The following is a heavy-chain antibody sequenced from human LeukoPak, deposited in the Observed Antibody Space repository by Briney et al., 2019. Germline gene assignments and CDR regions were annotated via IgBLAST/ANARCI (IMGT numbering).Heavy chain of an antibody. Sequence: GASVKVSCKASGYTFTGYYMHWVRQAPGQGLEWMGWINPNSGGTNYAQKFQGRVTMTRDTSISTAYMELSRLRSDDTAVYYCARAIGYSYGPRFDYWGQGTLVTVSS. V-gene: IGHV1-2*02. CDR2: INPNSGGT. CDR3: ARAIGYSYGPRFDY. J-gene: IGHJ4*02. CDR1: GYTFTGYY. D-gene: IGHD5-18*01.